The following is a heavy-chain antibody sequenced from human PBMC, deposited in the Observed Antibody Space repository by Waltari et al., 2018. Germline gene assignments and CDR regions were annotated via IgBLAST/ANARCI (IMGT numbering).Heavy chain of an antibody. D-gene: IGHD3-10*01. CDR1: GFIVSNNY. CDR2: MYSSGDT. Sequence: EVQVVETGGGLIQPGGSLRLSCAASGFIVSNNYMNWVRQAPGKGLEGVTIMYSSGDTYYAASVEGRFTISRDNSKNPLYLQMNSLRAEDTAVYYCARDPSAPGGDVWGKGTTVTVSS. V-gene: IGHV3-53*02. CDR3: ARDPSAPGGDV. J-gene: IGHJ6*04.